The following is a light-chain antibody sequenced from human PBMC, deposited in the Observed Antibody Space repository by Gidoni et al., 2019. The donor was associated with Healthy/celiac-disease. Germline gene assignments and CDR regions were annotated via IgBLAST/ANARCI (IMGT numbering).Light chain of an antibody. CDR3: QQYYSTLSWT. CDR1: QSVLYSSNNKNY. J-gene: IGKJ1*01. CDR2: WAS. V-gene: IGKV4-1*01. Sequence: DLVMTQSPDSLDVSLGERATINCKSSQSVLYSSNNKNYLAWYQQKPGQPPKRLIYWASTRESGVPDRFSGSGSGTDFTLTISSLQAEDVAVYYCQQYYSTLSWTFGQGTKVEIK.